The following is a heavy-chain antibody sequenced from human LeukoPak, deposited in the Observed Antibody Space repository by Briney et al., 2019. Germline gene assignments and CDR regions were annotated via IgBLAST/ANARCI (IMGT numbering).Heavy chain of an antibody. Sequence: PSETLSLTCAVSGGSISSSNWWSWVRQPPGKGREWNGEIYHSGSTNYNASLKSRVTISVGKSKNQFSLKLSSVTAADTAVYYCARFHPITGTTADRNFDYWGQGTLVTVSS. CDR1: GGSISSSNW. V-gene: IGHV4-4*02. CDR2: IYHSGST. CDR3: ARFHPITGTTADRNFDY. D-gene: IGHD1-20*01. J-gene: IGHJ4*02.